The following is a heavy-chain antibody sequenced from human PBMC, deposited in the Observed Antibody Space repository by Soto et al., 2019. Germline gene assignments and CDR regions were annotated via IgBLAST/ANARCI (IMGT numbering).Heavy chain of an antibody. CDR2: IWYDGSNK. CDR3: ARDRSNYDFWSGYYPYSYYGMDD. CDR1: GFTFSSYG. J-gene: IGHJ6*02. D-gene: IGHD3-3*01. V-gene: IGHV3-33*01. Sequence: GGSLRLSCAASGFTFSSYGMHWVRQAPGKGLEWVAVIWYDGSNKYYADSVKGRFTISRDNSKNTLYLQMNSLRAEDTAVYYCARDRSNYDFWSGYYPYSYYGMDDWGQGTTVTVSS.